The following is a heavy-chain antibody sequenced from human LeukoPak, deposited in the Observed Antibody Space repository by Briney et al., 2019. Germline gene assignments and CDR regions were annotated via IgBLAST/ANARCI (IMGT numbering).Heavy chain of an antibody. V-gene: IGHV3-73*01. J-gene: IGHJ3*02. D-gene: IGHD5-12*01. Sequence: GGSLRLSCAASGFSFSGSAMHWVRQASGKGLEWVGRIRSKANSYSTAYAASVKGRFTISSDDSKNTAYLQMNSLKTEDTAVYYCARHGERGLVSGNHGFDIWGQGTMVTVSS. CDR2: IRSKANSYST. CDR3: ARHGERGLVSGNHGFDI. CDR1: GFSFSGSA.